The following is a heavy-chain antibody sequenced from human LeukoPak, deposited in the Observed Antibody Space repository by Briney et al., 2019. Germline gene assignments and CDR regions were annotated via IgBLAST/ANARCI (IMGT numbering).Heavy chain of an antibody. CDR3: AKEGRPKSGGGYYDY. V-gene: IGHV3-23*01. J-gene: IGHJ4*02. D-gene: IGHD3-22*01. CDR1: GFSFSSYA. CDR2: VNENGGRT. Sequence: GGSLRLSCAASGFSFSSYAMGWVRQAPGKGLEGVSTVNENGGRTYYADSVKGRFTMSRDNSKDTLYLQMNSLRAEDTAVYYCAKEGRPKSGGGYYDYWGQGTRVTVSS.